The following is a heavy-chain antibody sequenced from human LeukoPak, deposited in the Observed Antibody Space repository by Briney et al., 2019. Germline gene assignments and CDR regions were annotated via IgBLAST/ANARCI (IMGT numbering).Heavy chain of an antibody. D-gene: IGHD2/OR15-2a*01. Sequence: PGGSLRLSCAASGFTFSSYAMRWVRQAPERGLEWVSLISTGGGSTYYADSVKGRFTISRDNSKNTLYLQMNSLRAEDTAVYYCAKGPLLWDWGRGTLVTVSS. J-gene: IGHJ4*02. V-gene: IGHV3-23*01. CDR3: AKGPLLWD. CDR2: ISTGGGST. CDR1: GFTFSSYA.